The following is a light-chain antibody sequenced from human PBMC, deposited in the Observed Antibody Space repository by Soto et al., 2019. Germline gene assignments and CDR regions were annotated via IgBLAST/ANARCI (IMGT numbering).Light chain of an antibody. Sequence: QSVLTQPPSVSATPGQKVTISCSGSSSNFGSNSVSWYQQLPGTAPKILVYETNRRPSGIPDRFSGSKSGTSATLGITGLQTGDEADYYCATWDRSLSVGVFGTGTKVTVL. CDR1: SSNFGSNS. J-gene: IGLJ1*01. CDR2: ETN. V-gene: IGLV1-51*02. CDR3: ATWDRSLSVGV.